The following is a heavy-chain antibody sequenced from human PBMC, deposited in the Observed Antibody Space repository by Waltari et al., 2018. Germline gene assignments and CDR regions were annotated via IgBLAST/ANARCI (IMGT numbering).Heavy chain of an antibody. CDR1: GGTFSSYA. CDR3: ASGMDSSGSFDY. D-gene: IGHD6-19*01. CDR2: IIAILGTA. J-gene: IGHJ4*02. V-gene: IGHV1-69*13. Sequence: QVQLVQSGAEVKKPGSSVKVSCKASGGTFSSYAISWVRQAPGQGLEWMGGIIAILGTANYAQKLQGRVTITAGESTSTAYMELSSLRSEDTAVYYCASGMDSSGSFDYWGQGTLVTVSS.